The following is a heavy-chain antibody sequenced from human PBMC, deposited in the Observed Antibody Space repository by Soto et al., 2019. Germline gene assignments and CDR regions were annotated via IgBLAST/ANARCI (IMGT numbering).Heavy chain of an antibody. CDR1: GGSISSYY. CDR2: IYYSGST. J-gene: IGHJ6*02. Sequence: PSETLSLTCTVSGGSISSYYWSWIRQPPGKGLEWIGYIYYSGSTNYNPSLKSRVTISVDTSKNQFSLKLSSVTAADTAVYYCARGHPKGYYGSGSYYEFQYYYYGMDVWGQGTTVTVSS. D-gene: IGHD3-10*01. CDR3: ARGHPKGYYGSGSYYEFQYYYYGMDV. V-gene: IGHV4-59*01.